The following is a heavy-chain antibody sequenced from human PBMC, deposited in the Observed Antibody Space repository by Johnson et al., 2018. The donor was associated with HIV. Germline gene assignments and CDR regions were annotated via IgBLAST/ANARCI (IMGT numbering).Heavy chain of an antibody. CDR3: ARVDYDSSVYYLYAFDI. J-gene: IGHJ3*02. V-gene: IGHV3-23*04. CDR2: ISGSGGST. CDR1: GFTFSSYA. Sequence: VQLVESGGGLVQPGGSLRLSCAASGFTFSSYAMSWVRQAPGKGLEWVSAISGSGGSTYYADSVKGRFTISRDNAKNLLFLQMNSLRAEDTALYYCARVDYDSSVYYLYAFDIWGQGTMVTVSS. D-gene: IGHD3-22*01.